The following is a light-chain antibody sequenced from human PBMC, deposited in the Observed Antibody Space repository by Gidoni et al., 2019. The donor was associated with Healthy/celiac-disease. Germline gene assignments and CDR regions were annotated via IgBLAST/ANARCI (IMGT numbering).Light chain of an antibody. J-gene: IGKJ1*01. V-gene: IGKV3-20*01. CDR3: QQYGSSPWT. Sequence: EVVLTHSPGTRSLSPGESATLSCRASQSVSSSYLAWYQQKPGQAPRLLIYGASSRATGIPDRFSGSGSGTDFTLTISRLEPEDFAVYYCQQYGSSPWTFGQGTKVEIK. CDR1: QSVSSSY. CDR2: GAS.